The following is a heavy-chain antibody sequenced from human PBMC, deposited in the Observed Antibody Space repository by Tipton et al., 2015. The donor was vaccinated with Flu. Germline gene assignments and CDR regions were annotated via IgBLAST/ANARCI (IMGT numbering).Heavy chain of an antibody. Sequence: QLVQSGGGLVQPGGSLRLSCAASGISFSTYWMNWVRQTPDKGLQWVANIKEDGSEKYYVHSVKGRFTISRVNAKNSLYLQMNSLRADCTAVYYCTRGGGYGSDYWGQGTLVTVSS. J-gene: IGHJ4*02. CDR2: IKEDGSEK. V-gene: IGHV3-7*01. CDR1: GISFSTYW. D-gene: IGHD3-10*01. CDR3: TRGGGYGSDY.